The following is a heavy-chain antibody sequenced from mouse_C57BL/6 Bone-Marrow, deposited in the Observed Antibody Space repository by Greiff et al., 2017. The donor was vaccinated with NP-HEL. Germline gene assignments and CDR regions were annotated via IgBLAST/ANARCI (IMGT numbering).Heavy chain of an antibody. Sequence: EVQLQQSGPELVKPGASVKISCKASGYTFTDYYMNWVKQSHGKSLEWIGDINPNNGGTSYNQKFKGKATLTVDKSSSTAYMELRSLTSEDSAVYYGVRSYLTTVVAPAGFAYWGQGTLVTVSA. J-gene: IGHJ3*01. V-gene: IGHV1-26*01. CDR3: VRSYLTTVVAPAGFAY. CDR1: GYTFTDYY. D-gene: IGHD1-1*01. CDR2: INPNNGGT.